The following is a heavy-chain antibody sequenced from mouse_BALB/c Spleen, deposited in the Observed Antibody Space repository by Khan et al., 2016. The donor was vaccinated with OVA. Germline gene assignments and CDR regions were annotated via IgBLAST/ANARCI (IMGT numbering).Heavy chain of an antibody. CDR3: ARRGDGYYGAMDY. V-gene: IGHV3-2*02. CDR2: ISYSGST. D-gene: IGHD2-3*01. CDR1: GYSITSDYA. J-gene: IGHJ4*01. Sequence: EVKLLESGPGLVKPSQSLSLTCTVTGYSITSDYAWNWIRQFPGNQLEWMGYISYSGSTSYNPSLKSRISITRDTSKNQFFLQLNSVTTEDTATYYCARRGDGYYGAMDYWGQGTSVTVSS.